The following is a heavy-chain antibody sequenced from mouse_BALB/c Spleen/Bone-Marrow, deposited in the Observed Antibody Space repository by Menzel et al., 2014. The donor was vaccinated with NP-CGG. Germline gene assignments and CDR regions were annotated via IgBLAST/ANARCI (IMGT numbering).Heavy chain of an antibody. V-gene: IGHV1-5*01. Sequence: EVKVVESGTALARPGASVKMSCKASGYTFTSYWMHWVKQRPGQGLEWIGTIYPGNSDTTYNQKFKGKAKLTAVTSTSTAYMELSSLTNEDSAVYYCTTLARNYFDYWGQGTTLTVSS. D-gene: IGHD3-1*01. CDR3: TTLARNYFDY. CDR2: IYPGNSDT. CDR1: GYTFTSYW. J-gene: IGHJ2*01.